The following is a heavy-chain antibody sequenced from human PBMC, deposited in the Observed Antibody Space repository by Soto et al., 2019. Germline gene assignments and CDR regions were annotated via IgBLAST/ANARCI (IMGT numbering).Heavy chain of an antibody. CDR1: GYTFTSYG. CDR2: ISAYNGNT. J-gene: IGHJ4*02. CDR3: VVAAQPYYFDY. Sequence: QVQLVQSGAEVKKPGASVKVSCKASGYTFTSYGISWVRQAPGQGLEWMGWISAYNGNTNYAQKLQGRVTMTTDTTTSTAYLELRSLRSGDTAVYYCVVAAQPYYFDYWGQGTLVTVSS. D-gene: IGHD2-15*01. V-gene: IGHV1-18*01.